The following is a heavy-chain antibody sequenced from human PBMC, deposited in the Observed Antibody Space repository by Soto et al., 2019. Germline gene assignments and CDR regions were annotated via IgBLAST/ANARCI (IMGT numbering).Heavy chain of an antibody. Sequence: GGSLRLSCAVSGFTFSNYAMYWVRQAPVKGPEWVSGITVSGSSTYYAESVKGRFTISRDNSKNTLYLHMNSLRAEDTAIYYCATSPRLSLPEYWGQGTLVTVSS. CDR2: ITVSGSST. J-gene: IGHJ4*02. CDR3: ATSPRLSLPEY. V-gene: IGHV3-23*01. D-gene: IGHD3-16*01. CDR1: GFTFSNYA.